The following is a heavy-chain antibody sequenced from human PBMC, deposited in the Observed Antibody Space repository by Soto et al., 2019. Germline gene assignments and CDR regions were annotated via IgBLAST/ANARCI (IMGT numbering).Heavy chain of an antibody. CDR1: GFTFSTYG. CDR3: VNDLEYCGGDCSAHFHY. J-gene: IGHJ4*02. D-gene: IGHD2-21*02. Sequence: PGGSLRLSCAASGFTFSTYGMHWVRQAPGKGLEWVAVISYDGSNNFYADSVKGRFTISRDNSKNTLYLQMDSLRPEDTAVYYCVNDLEYCGGDCSAHFHYWGQGTPVTVSS. V-gene: IGHV3-30*18. CDR2: ISYDGSNN.